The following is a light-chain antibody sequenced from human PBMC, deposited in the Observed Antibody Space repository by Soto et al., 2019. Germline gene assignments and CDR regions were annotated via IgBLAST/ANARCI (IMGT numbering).Light chain of an antibody. CDR1: QSISTW. CDR3: QQYDSYSWT. Sequence: DIQMTQSPSSVSASAGDTVTITCRASQSISTWLAWYQQKPGKAPKLLIFDASSLKSGVPSRFSGGGSGTEFTLTISSLQPDDFATYYCQQYDSYSWTFGQGTKVEIK. V-gene: IGKV1-5*01. CDR2: DAS. J-gene: IGKJ1*01.